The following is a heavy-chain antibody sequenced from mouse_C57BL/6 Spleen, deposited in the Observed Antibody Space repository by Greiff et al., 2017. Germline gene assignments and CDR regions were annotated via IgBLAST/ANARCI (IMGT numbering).Heavy chain of an antibody. CDR3: ARPFSYYGSSYDYAMDY. V-gene: IGHV5-4*03. J-gene: IGHJ4*01. D-gene: IGHD1-1*01. CDR2: ISDGGSYT. CDR1: GFTFSSYA. Sequence: DVMLVESGGGLVKPGGSLKLSCAASGFTFSSYAMSWVRQTPEKRLEWVATISDGGSYTYYPDNVKGRFTISRDNAKNNLYLQMSHLKSEDTAMYYCARPFSYYGSSYDYAMDYWGQGTSVTVSS.